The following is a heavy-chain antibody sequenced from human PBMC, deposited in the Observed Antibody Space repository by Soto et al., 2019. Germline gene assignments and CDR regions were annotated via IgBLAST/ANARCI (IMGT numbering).Heavy chain of an antibody. Sequence: SETLSLTCTVSGGSVSSGSYYWSWIRQPPGKGLEWIGYIYYSGSTNYNPSLKSRVTISVDTSKNQFSLKLSSVTAADTAVYYCAREEVLMVYAKDYYYYGMDVWGQGTTVTVSS. CDR2: IYYSGST. D-gene: IGHD2-8*01. J-gene: IGHJ6*02. CDR1: GGSVSSGSYY. V-gene: IGHV4-61*01. CDR3: AREEVLMVYAKDYYYYGMDV.